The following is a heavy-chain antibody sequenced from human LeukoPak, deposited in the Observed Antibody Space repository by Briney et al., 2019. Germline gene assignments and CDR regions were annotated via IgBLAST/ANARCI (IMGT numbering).Heavy chain of an antibody. D-gene: IGHD3-10*01. CDR1: GFSFSSYW. V-gene: IGHV3-23*01. J-gene: IGHJ6*02. Sequence: GGSLRLSCAASGFSFSSYWMTWVRQAPGKGLEWVSAISASGSSTFYADSVKGRFTISRDNSKNTLYLQMNSLRAEDTAVYYCAKTSGSGNYYYYYYGMDVWGQGTTVTVSS. CDR3: AKTSGSGNYYYYYYGMDV. CDR2: ISASGSST.